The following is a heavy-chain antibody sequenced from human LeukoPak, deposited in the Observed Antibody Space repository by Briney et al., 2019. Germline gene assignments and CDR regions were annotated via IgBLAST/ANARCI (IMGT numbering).Heavy chain of an antibody. J-gene: IGHJ4*02. D-gene: IGHD3-22*01. V-gene: IGHV1-2*02. CDR2: VNPKSGGT. CDR1: GYTFNYCY. CDR3: ARAGYYDTSGYYHPFDY. Sequence: ASVTVSCKTSGYTFNYCYIHWVRQAPGQGLEWMGWVNPKSGGTKYEQNFQGRVTMTRDTSISTAYMDLSRLTSDDTAVYYCARAGYYDTSGYYHPFDYWGQGILVTVSS.